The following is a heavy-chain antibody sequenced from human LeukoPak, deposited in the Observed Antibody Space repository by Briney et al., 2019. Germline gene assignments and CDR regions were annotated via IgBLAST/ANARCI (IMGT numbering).Heavy chain of an antibody. CDR3: ARLDYGDNSGY. D-gene: IGHD4-23*01. V-gene: IGHV1-2*02. CDR1: GYTFTGYF. CDR2: INPNSGAT. J-gene: IGHJ4*02. Sequence: GASVKVSCKASGYTFTGYFIHWVRQAPGQGLEWMGWINPNSGATNYAQKFQGRVTMTRSTSISTANMELSRLKSDDTAIYYCARLDYGDNSGYWGQGTLVTVSS.